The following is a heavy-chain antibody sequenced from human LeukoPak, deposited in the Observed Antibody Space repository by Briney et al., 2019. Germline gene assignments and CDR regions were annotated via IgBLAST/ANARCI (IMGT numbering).Heavy chain of an antibody. CDR1: GGSFRGYS. CDR2: IDHSGSA. V-gene: IGHV4-34*01. CDR3: ASRRYFDY. Sequence: SETLSLTRTVHGGSFRGYSWTWIRQPPGKGLEWIGEIDHSGSAKYNSSLKSRLTMSVDTSTNQVSLKLSSVTAADTAVYYCASRRYFDYWGQGTLVTVSS. J-gene: IGHJ4*02.